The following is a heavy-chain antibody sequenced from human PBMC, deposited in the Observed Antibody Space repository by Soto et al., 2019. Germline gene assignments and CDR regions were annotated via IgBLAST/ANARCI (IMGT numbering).Heavy chain of an antibody. CDR2: IYYSGST. Sequence: PSETLSVTCTVSGGSISSGGYYWSWIRQHPGKGLEWIGYIYYSGSTYYNPSLKSRVTISVDTSKNQFSLKLSSVTAADTAVYYCARDGHLAAAGTGWFDPWGQGTLVTVSS. V-gene: IGHV4-31*02. CDR1: GGSISSGGYY. D-gene: IGHD6-13*01. CDR3: ARDGHLAAAGTGWFDP. J-gene: IGHJ5*02.